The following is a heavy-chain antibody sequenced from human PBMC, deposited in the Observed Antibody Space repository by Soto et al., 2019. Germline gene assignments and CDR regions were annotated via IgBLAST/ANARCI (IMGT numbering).Heavy chain of an antibody. CDR1: GFTFSRYA. V-gene: IGHV3-23*01. Sequence: GGSLRLSCAASGFTFSRYAMSWVRQAPGKGLEWVSALSGSGGSTNYADSVKGRFTSSRENSKNTLFLQMNSLRAEDTAVYYCAKSKQQLARHCCYDGMDGWGQGSTVTVSS. CDR3: AKSKQQLARHCCYDGMDG. CDR2: LSGSGGST. D-gene: IGHD6-13*01. J-gene: IGHJ6*02.